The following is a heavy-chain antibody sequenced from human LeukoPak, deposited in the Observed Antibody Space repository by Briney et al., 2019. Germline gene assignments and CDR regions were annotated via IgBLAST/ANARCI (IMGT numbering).Heavy chain of an antibody. V-gene: IGHV4-4*07. D-gene: IGHD3-10*01. J-gene: IGHJ4*02. Sequence: SETLSLTCTVSGGSISSYYWSWIRQPAGKGLEWIGRIYTSGSTNYNPSLKSRVTMSVDTSKNQFSLKLSSVTAADTAVYYCAGLYYYGSGSSFDYWGQGTLVTVSS. CDR2: IYTSGST. CDR1: GGSISSYY. CDR3: AGLYYYGSGSSFDY.